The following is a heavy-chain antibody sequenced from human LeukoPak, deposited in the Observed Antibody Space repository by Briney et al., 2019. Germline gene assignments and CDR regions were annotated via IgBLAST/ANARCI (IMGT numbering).Heavy chain of an antibody. CDR1: GFTFSSYW. Sequence: GSLRLSCAASGFTFSSYWMHWVRQAPGKGLEWVAFIRYDGSNKYYADSVKGRFTISRDNSKNTLYLQMNSLRAEDTAVYYCAKDPTTGGSSWYWASDYWGQGTLVTVSS. D-gene: IGHD6-13*01. V-gene: IGHV3-30*02. CDR2: IRYDGSNK. J-gene: IGHJ4*02. CDR3: AKDPTTGGSSWYWASDY.